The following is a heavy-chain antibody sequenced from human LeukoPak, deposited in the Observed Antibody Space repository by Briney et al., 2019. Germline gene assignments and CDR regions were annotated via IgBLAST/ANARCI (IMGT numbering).Heavy chain of an antibody. Sequence: SETLSLTCAVSGYSISSCYYWGWIRQPPGKGLEWIGSIYHSGSTYYNPSLKSRVTISVDTSKNQFSLKLSSVTAADTAVYYCARVVWFGEPFDYWGQGTLVTVSS. V-gene: IGHV4-38-2*01. J-gene: IGHJ4*02. D-gene: IGHD3-10*01. CDR3: ARVVWFGEPFDY. CDR2: IYHSGST. CDR1: GYSISSCYY.